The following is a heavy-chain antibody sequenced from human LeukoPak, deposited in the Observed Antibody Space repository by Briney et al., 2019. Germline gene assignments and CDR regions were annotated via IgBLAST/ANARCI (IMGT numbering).Heavy chain of an antibody. CDR3: ARRSISTGRPNYYGMDV. J-gene: IGHJ6*02. CDR1: GYTFTGYY. V-gene: IGHV1-2*02. CDR2: INPNSGGT. Sequence: ASVKVSCKASGYTFTGYYMHWVRQAPGQGLEWMGWINPNSGGTNYAQKFQGRVTMTRDTSISTAYMELSRLRSDDTAVYYCARRSISTGRPNYYGMDVWGQGTTVTVSS. D-gene: IGHD3-9*01.